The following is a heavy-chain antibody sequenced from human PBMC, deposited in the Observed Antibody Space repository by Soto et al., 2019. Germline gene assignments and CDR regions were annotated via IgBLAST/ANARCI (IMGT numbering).Heavy chain of an antibody. Sequence: GSVEGSREASGYTFTREGISLGRQAPGQGLEGMGWVSAYNGNTNSAQKLQGRVTRTTDRSKSTAYMELRSLRSDDTAVYYCERGVGATDSTCDSWGQGSLVTV. V-gene: IGHV1-18*01. CDR3: ERGVGATDSTCDS. D-gene: IGHD1-26*01. CDR2: VSAYNGNT. J-gene: IGHJ4*02. CDR1: GYTFTREG.